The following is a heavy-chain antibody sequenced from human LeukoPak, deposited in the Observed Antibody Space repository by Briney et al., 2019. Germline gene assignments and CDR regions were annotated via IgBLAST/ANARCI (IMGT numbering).Heavy chain of an antibody. V-gene: IGHV4-39*07. Sequence: SETLSLTCTVSGGSISSSSYYWGWIRQPPGKGLEWIGSIYYSGSTYYNPSLKSRVTISVDTSKNQFSLKLSSVTAADTAVYYCARSSYTDYSIDYWGQGTLVTVSS. J-gene: IGHJ4*02. CDR3: ARSSYTDYSIDY. D-gene: IGHD2-15*01. CDR2: IYYSGST. CDR1: GGSISSSSYY.